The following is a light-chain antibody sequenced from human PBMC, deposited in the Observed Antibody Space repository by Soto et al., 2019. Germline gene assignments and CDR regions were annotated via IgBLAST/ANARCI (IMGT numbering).Light chain of an antibody. Sequence: QSVLTQPRSVSGSPGQSVTISCTGTSNDVGGYHYVSWYQQLPGKAPKLMISEVSNRPSGVSNRFSGSKSGNTASLTISGLQAEDEADYYCSSYTAGGTIFGTGTKVTVL. J-gene: IGLJ1*01. CDR2: EVS. V-gene: IGLV2-14*01. CDR3: SSYTAGGTI. CDR1: SNDVGGYHY.